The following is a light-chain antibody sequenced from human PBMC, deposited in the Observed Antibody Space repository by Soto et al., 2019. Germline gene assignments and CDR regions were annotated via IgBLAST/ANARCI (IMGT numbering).Light chain of an antibody. CDR2: DTS. V-gene: IGKV3-11*01. Sequence: DIVLTQSPATLSLSPGERATLSCRASQSVGGYLAWYQQTPGQAPRLLIYDTSNRATGIPARFSGSWSGTDFTLTISRLEPEDFAVFYCQHYDSLPITFGQGTRLEIK. CDR1: QSVGGY. J-gene: IGKJ5*01. CDR3: QHYDSLPIT.